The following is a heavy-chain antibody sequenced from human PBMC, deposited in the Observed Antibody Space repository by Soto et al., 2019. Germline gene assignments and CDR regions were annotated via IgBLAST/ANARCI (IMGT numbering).Heavy chain of an antibody. D-gene: IGHD5-18*01. V-gene: IGHV4-59*01. Sequence: PSDTLSLTCTVPGYSIISYYWSWIPQPPGKGLECIAYSYDSGSTSYSPSLQSRVTMSVDTSKNQFSLKLSSVTAADTAVYYCAGGGNTALAYYFYGMDIWGQGTTVT. CDR3: AGGGNTALAYYFYGMDI. CDR2: SYDSGST. J-gene: IGHJ6*02. CDR1: GYSIISYY.